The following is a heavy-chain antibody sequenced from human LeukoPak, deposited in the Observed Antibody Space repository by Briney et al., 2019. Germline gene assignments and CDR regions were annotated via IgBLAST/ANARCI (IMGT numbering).Heavy chain of an antibody. Sequence: GESRKISCKVSGYSFTSYCIGWVRQMPGKGLEWMGIIYPGDSGPTYSPSFQGQVPISVDKSINTAYLQWSSLQASDTAMYYCGMSGDRVPLQDDVFDVWGQGTMVTVST. V-gene: IGHV5-51*01. D-gene: IGHD1-26*01. J-gene: IGHJ3*01. CDR3: GMSGDRVPLQDDVFDV. CDR1: GYSFTSYC. CDR2: IYPGDSGP.